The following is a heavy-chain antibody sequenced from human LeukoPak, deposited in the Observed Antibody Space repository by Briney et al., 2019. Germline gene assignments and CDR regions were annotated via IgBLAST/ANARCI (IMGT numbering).Heavy chain of an antibody. CDR1: ANTFTDFY. CDR3: ARDQAAITTPLDWSFAL. CDR2: FNPAGGRT. Sequence: ASVKVSCKASANTFTDFYMHWVRPAPGQGLEWMGIFNPAGGRTSYAQKFQGRVTITRDTSTNTLYMELSSLRSEDTAVYCARDQAAITTPLDWSFALWGRGTLVTVSS. J-gene: IGHJ2*01. V-gene: IGHV1-46*01. D-gene: IGHD2-15*01.